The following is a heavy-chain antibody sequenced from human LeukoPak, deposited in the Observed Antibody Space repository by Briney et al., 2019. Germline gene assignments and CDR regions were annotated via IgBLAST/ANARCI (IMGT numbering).Heavy chain of an antibody. CDR3: ARHAIVVVPAAKVEDYYYYMDV. J-gene: IGHJ6*03. D-gene: IGHD2-2*01. Sequence: ASVKVSCKASGYTFTSYGISWVRQAPGQGLEWMGWISAYNGNTNYAQKFQGRVTMTRDTSISTAYMELSRLRSDDTAVYYCARHAIVVVPAAKVEDYYYYMDVWGKGTTVTVSS. CDR1: GYTFTSYG. CDR2: ISAYNGNT. V-gene: IGHV1-18*01.